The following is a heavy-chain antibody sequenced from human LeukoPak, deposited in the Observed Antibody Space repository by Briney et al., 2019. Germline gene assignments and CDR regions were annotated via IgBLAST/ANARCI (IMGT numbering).Heavy chain of an antibody. CDR1: GYTFTSYY. CDR3: ASEETDSSGLDY. CDR2: IRPSGST. V-gene: IGHV1-46*01. Sequence: GASVKVSCKASGYTFTSYYIHWVRQAPGQGLEYMGIIRPSGSTAYAQKFQGRVTMTRDTSTSAVYMELSSLRSEDTAVYYCASEETDSSGLDYWGQGTLVTVSS. J-gene: IGHJ4*02. D-gene: IGHD3-22*01.